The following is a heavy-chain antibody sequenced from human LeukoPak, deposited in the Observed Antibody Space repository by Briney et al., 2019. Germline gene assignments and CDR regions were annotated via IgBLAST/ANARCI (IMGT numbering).Heavy chain of an antibody. CDR1: GFIVSNNY. V-gene: IGHV3-53*01. CDR2: IYSGGST. J-gene: IGHJ4*02. CDR3: AREGTAMVRNYFDY. D-gene: IGHD5-18*01. Sequence: GGSLRLSCAPSGFIVSNNYMTWVRQAPGKGLEWVSVIYSGGSTYYADSVKGRFTISRDNSKNTLYLQMNSLRAEDTAVYYCAREGTAMVRNYFDYWGQGTLVTVSS.